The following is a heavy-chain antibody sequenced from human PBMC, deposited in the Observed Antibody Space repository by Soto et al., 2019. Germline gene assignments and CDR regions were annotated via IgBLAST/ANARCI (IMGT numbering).Heavy chain of an antibody. D-gene: IGHD3-22*01. J-gene: IGHJ6*02. V-gene: IGHV1-18*01. CDR2: ISSYDGNT. Sequence: ASVKVSCKASGYTFTSYGINWVRQAPGQGLEWLGWISSYDGNTNYAQILQGRVSMTTDTSTNTAYMEVRILRSDDTAVYYCARGGYYDSSGSRNYYYYGMNVWGQGTTVTVSS. CDR3: ARGGYYDSSGSRNYYYYGMNV. CDR1: GYTFTSYG.